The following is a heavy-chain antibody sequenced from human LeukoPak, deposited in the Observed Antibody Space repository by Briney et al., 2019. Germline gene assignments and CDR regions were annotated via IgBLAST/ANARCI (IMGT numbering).Heavy chain of an antibody. V-gene: IGHV3-23*01. J-gene: IGHJ4*02. Sequence: GGSLRLSCAHSGITFSTYAVSWGCQAPGQGLEWVSAISGSSGRTYYADSVKGRFTISRDNSKNTLYLQMNSVRAEDTAVYYCAKEWDIVTTFDYWGRGTLVTVSS. D-gene: IGHD5-12*01. CDR2: ISGSSGRT. CDR3: AKEWDIVTTFDY. CDR1: GITFSTYA.